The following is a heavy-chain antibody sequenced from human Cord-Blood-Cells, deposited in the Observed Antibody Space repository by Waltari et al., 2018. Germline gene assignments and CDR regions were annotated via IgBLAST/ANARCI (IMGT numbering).Heavy chain of an antibody. V-gene: IGHV4-34*01. Sequence: QVQLQQWGAGLLKPSETLSLTCAAYGGSFSGYYWSWIRQPPGKGLEWIGEINHSGSTNYNPSLKSRVTISVDTSKNQFSLKLSSVTAADPAVYYCARGFSGSRDRLFDYWGQGTLVTVSS. J-gene: IGHJ4*02. CDR2: INHSGST. D-gene: IGHD2-15*01. CDR1: GGSFSGYY. CDR3: ARGFSGSRDRLFDY.